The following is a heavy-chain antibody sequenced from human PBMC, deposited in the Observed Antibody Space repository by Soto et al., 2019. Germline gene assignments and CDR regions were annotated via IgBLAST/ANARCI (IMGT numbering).Heavy chain of an antibody. CDR1: GFTFSDYW. V-gene: IGHV3-74*01. J-gene: IGHJ6*02. CDR2: INGDGSRS. CDR3: ARGIRGTYGMDV. Sequence: EVQLVESGGGLVQPGGSLRLACATSGFTFSDYWIHWVRQAPGKGLVWVSRINGDGSRSDYADSMKGRFTISRDNAENTVSLQMNSLSAEDTAVYFCARGIRGTYGMDVWGHGTTITVSS. D-gene: IGHD3-10*01.